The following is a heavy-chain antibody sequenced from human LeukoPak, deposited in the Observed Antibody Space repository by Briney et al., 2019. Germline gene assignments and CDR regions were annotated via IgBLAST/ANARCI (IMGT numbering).Heavy chain of an antibody. CDR2: INHNGNVN. J-gene: IGHJ6*02. V-gene: IGHV3-7*03. CDR3: ARGGGLDV. Sequence: GGSLRLSCAASGFTFSSYGMNWARRAPGKGLEWVASINHNGNVNYYVDSVKGRFTISRENAKNSLYLQMRNLGAVDTAVYFCARGGGLDVWGQGATVTVSS. D-gene: IGHD3-16*01. CDR1: GFTFSSYG.